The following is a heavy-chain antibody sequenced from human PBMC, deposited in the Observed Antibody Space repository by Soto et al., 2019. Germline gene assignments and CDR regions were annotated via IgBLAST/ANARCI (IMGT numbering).Heavy chain of an antibody. D-gene: IGHD3-22*01. Sequence: QVQLVQSGAEVKKPGASVKVSCKASGYTFTGYYMHWVRQAPGQGLEWMGWINPNSGGTNYAQKFQGRVTMTRDTSISTAYMELSRLRSDDTAVYYCARDRALVGLGRYYDSSGYYLPNWFDPWGQGTLVTVSS. CDR2: INPNSGGT. CDR3: ARDRALVGLGRYYDSSGYYLPNWFDP. CDR1: GYTFTGYY. V-gene: IGHV1-2*02. J-gene: IGHJ5*02.